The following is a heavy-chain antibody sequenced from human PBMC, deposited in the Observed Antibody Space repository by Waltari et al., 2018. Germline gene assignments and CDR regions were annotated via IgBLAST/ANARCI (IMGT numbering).Heavy chain of an antibody. J-gene: IGHJ2*01. V-gene: IGHV4-39*01. D-gene: IGHD3-16*01. CDR3: ARQDYDYVKGYCDL. CDR1: GGSISSVAYY. CDR2: IFYSGAT. Sequence: QLQLQESGPGLVKPSETVSLTCTVSGGSISSVAYYWGWVRQPPGKGLEFIASIFYSGATYYNPSVGSGVTSSVDTSKNQFSLELTSVTDADTAVYYCARQDYDYVKGYCDLWGRGTLVTVSS.